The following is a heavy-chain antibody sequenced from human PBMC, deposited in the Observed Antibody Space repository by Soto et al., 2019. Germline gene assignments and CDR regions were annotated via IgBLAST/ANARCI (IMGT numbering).Heavy chain of an antibody. V-gene: IGHV1-2*04. J-gene: IGHJ6*02. CDR3: ARGNQPLRPGYYYYGMDV. Sequence: QVQLVQSGAEVKKPGASVKVSCKASGYTFTGYYMHWVRQAPGQGLEWMGWINPNSGGTNYAQKFQGWVTMTRDTSISAAYMELSRLRSDDTAVYYCARGNQPLRPGYYYYGMDVWGQGTTVTVSS. CDR2: INPNSGGT. CDR1: GYTFTGYY. D-gene: IGHD2-21*02.